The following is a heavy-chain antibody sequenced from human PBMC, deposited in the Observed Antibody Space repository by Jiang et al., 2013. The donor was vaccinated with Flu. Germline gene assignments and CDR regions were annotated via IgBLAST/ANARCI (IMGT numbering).Heavy chain of an antibody. Sequence: PGSSVKVSCKASGGTFSSYAISWVRQAPGQGLEWMGGIIPIFGTANYAQKFQGRVTITADESTSTAYMELSSLRSDDTAVYYCARGGYYLGYYYYYGMDVWGKGTTVTVSS. V-gene: IGHV1-69*01. CDR2: IIPIFGTA. CDR1: GGTFSSYA. D-gene: IGHD3-3*01. J-gene: IGHJ6*04. CDR3: ARGGYYLGYYYYYGMDV.